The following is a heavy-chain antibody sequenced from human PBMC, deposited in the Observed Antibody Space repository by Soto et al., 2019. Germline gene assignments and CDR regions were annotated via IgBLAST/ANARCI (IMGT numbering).Heavy chain of an antibody. V-gene: IGHV1-69*01. D-gene: IGHD6-6*01. J-gene: IGHJ3*02. Sequence: QVQLVQSGAEVKKPGSSVKVSCKASGGSFSSYAISWVRQAPGQGLEWMGGIIPMFGTANYAQKFQGRVTITADASTSTAYMELSSLRSEGTAVYFCARGRYSSSGGLRWDNAFDIWGQGTMVTFSS. CDR2: IIPMFGTA. CDR3: ARGRYSSSGGLRWDNAFDI. CDR1: GGSFSSYA.